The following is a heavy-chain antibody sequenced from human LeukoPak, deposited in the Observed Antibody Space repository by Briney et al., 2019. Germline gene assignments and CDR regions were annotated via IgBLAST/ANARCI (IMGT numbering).Heavy chain of an antibody. V-gene: IGHV3-53*01. CDR3: ARVWELSFDH. D-gene: IGHD1-26*01. Sequence: GESLRLSCAASGFTVSSNYMSWVRQVPGKGLEWVAISYSEEWVAISYSGGTSQYAESVKGRFTISRDNSRNTLSLQMNSLRAEDTALYYCARVWELSFDHWGQGTLVTVSS. CDR2: SYSEEWVAISYSGGTS. J-gene: IGHJ4*02. CDR1: GFTVSSNY.